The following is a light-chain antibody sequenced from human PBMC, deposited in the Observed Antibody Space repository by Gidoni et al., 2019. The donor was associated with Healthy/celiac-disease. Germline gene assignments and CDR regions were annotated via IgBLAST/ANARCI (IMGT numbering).Light chain of an antibody. CDR2: AAS. V-gene: IGKV1-39*01. Sequence: EIQMTQSLPSLPASVGDRVTITCRASQSISSYLNWYQQKPGKAPKLLIYAASSLQSGVPSRFSGSGSGTDFTLTISSLQPEDFAAYYCQQRYSTPMYTFGQGTKLEIK. CDR3: QQRYSTPMYT. J-gene: IGKJ2*01. CDR1: QSISSY.